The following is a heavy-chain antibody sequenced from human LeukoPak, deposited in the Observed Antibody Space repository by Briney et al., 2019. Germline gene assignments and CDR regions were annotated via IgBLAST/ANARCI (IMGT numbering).Heavy chain of an antibody. J-gene: IGHJ4*02. D-gene: IGHD6-19*01. Sequence: GGSLRLFFAASGFTFTDYPMHWLRQAPGKGLEWVSLITWDAGSTYYADSVKGRFTISRDNAKNSLYLQMNSLRAEDTAVYYCAGAVAGTKYFDYWGQGTLVTVSS. CDR1: GFTFTDYP. CDR3: AGAVAGTKYFDY. CDR2: ITWDAGST. V-gene: IGHV3-43*01.